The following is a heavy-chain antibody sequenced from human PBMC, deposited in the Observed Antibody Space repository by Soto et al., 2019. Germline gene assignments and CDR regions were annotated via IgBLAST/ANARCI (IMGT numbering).Heavy chain of an antibody. V-gene: IGHV1-2*04. CDR1: GYTFTGYY. D-gene: IGHD2-2*01. J-gene: IGHJ6*02. CDR2: INPNSGGT. Sequence: GASVKVSCKASGYTFTGYYMHWVRQAPGQGLEWMGWINPNSGGTNYAQKFQGWVTMTRDTSISTAYTELSRLRSDDTAVYYCARDGGYCSSTSCPEDPYYYGMDVWGRGTTVTVSS. CDR3: ARDGGYCSSTSCPEDPYYYGMDV.